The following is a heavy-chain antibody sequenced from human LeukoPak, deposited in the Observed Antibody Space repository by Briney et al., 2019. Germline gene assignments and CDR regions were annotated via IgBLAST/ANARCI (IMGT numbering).Heavy chain of an antibody. D-gene: IGHD6-19*01. CDR1: GGSFSGYY. CDR3: ARGSNRVAVAGTAFYMDV. CDR2: INHSGST. Sequence: SETLSLTCAVYGGSFSGYYWSWIRQPPGKGLEWIGEINHSGSTNYNRSLKSRVTISVDTSKNQFSLKLSSVTAADTAVYYCARGSNRVAVAGTAFYMDVWGKGTTVTVSS. J-gene: IGHJ6*03. V-gene: IGHV4-34*01.